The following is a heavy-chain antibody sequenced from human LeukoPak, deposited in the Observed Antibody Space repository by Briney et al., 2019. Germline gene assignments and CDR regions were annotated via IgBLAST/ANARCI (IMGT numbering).Heavy chain of an antibody. CDR3: ARGYSSGWYAEGRFDY. V-gene: IGHV3-23*01. CDR2: LIGSGGST. J-gene: IGHJ4*02. D-gene: IGHD6-19*01. Sequence: PGGSLRLSCAASGFTFSNYAMSWVRQAPGKGLEWVSGLIGSGGSTYYADSVKGRFTISRDSSKNTLYLQMNSLRAEDTAVYYCARGYSSGWYAEGRFDYWGQGTLVTVSS. CDR1: GFTFSNYA.